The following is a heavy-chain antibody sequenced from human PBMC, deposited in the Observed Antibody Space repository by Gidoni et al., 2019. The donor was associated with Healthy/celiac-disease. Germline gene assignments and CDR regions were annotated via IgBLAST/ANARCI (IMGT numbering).Heavy chain of an antibody. Sequence: EVQLVESGGGVIQPGGSLRPSCAAYGFTVRSNYMSWVRQAPGKGLDWFPVIYSGGSTNYADSVKGRFTISRDNSKNTLYLQMNSLRAEDTAVYYCASVGAVAGGGYYYYGMDVWGQGTTVTVSS. CDR1: GFTVRSNY. D-gene: IGHD6-19*01. V-gene: IGHV3-53*01. J-gene: IGHJ6*02. CDR2: IYSGGST. CDR3: ASVGAVAGGGYYYYGMDV.